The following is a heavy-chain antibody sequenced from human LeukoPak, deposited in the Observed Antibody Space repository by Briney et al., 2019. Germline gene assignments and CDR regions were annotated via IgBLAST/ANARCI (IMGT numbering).Heavy chain of an antibody. D-gene: IGHD3-16*01. CDR2: INHSGST. CDR3: ASLLRYYYYMDV. Sequence: PSETLSLTCAVYGGSFSGYYWSWIRQPPGKGLEWIGEINHSGSTNYNPSLKSRVTISVDTSKNQFSLKLSSVTAADTAVYYCASLLRYYYYMDVWGKGTTVTVSS. J-gene: IGHJ6*03. V-gene: IGHV4-34*01. CDR1: GGSFSGYY.